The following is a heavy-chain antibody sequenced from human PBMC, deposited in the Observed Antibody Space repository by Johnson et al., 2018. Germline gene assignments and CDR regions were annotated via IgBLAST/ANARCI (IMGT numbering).Heavy chain of an antibody. D-gene: IGHD6-19*01. Sequence: QVQLVESGGGVVQPGRSLRLSCAASGFTFSSYGMHWVRQAPGKGLEWVAVISYDGSNKYYADSVKGRFTISRANSRNTLYLQMNSLRTEDTAVYFCAKDQGSGWEAGAFDIWGQGTMVTVSS. CDR2: ISYDGSNK. J-gene: IGHJ3*02. CDR3: AKDQGSGWEAGAFDI. V-gene: IGHV3-30*18. CDR1: GFTFSSYG.